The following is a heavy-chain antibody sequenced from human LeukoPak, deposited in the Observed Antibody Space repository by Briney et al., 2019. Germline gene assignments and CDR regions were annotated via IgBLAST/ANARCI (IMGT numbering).Heavy chain of an antibody. Sequence: PGASLTLAFSASGLTFITFAISSVRQAPGKGRGWVSGIFPSGGGTNYADSVKGRLPNPRDNSKNTLYLQMNSLRAEDTAVHFCARVYCNGGTCRYSFDLWGQGPLVTVSS. CDR2: IFPSGGGT. J-gene: IGHJ4*02. D-gene: IGHD2-15*01. CDR3: ARVYCNGGTCRYSFDL. CDR1: GLTFITFA. V-gene: IGHV3-23*01.